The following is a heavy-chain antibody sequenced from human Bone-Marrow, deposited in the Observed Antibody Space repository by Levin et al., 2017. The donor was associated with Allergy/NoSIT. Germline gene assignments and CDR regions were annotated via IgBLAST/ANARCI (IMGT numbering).Heavy chain of an antibody. J-gene: IGHJ5*02. CDR1: GFTCSNSW. V-gene: IGHV3-7*01. CDR2: IKEDGSEK. CDR3: ARDQFRRATIGARWFDP. Sequence: GESLKISCAASGFTCSNSWMSWVRQAPGKGLEWVANIKEDGSEKYYVDSVKGRFTISRDNAKNSLYVQMNSLRAEDTAVYYCARDQFRRATIGARWFDPWGQGTLVTVSS. D-gene: IGHD5-24*01.